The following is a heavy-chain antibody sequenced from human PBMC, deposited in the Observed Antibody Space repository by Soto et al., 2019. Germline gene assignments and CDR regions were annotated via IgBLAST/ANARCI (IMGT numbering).Heavy chain of an antibody. J-gene: IGHJ5*02. V-gene: IGHV3-48*03. D-gene: IGHD2-8*02. CDR1: GFTFSSYE. CDR2: ISSSGSTI. CDR3: ARAEAWSPWFDP. Sequence: EVQLVESGGGLVQPGGSLRLSCAASGFTFSSYEMNWVRQAPGKGLEWVSYISSSGSTIYYADSVKGRFTISRDNAKNSLYLQMNSLRAEDTAVYYCARAEAWSPWFDPWGQGTLLTVSS.